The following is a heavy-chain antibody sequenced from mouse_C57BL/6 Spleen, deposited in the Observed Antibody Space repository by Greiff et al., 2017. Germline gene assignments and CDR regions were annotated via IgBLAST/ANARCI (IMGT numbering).Heavy chain of an antibody. CDR1: GFTFSSYG. Sequence: EVKLVESGGDLVKPGGSLKLSCAASGFTFSSYGMSWVRQTPDKRLEWVATISSGGSYTYYPDSVKGRFTISRDNAKNTLYLQMSSLKSEETAMYYCARHGGYGNSDWYFDVWGTGTTVTVSS. CDR3: ARHGGYGNSDWYFDV. J-gene: IGHJ1*03. V-gene: IGHV5-6*01. D-gene: IGHD2-10*02. CDR2: ISSGGSYT.